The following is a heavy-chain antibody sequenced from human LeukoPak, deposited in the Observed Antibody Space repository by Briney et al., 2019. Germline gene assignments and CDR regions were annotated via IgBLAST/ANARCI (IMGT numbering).Heavy chain of an antibody. CDR1: GFTFSSYW. CDR2: INSLGRST. CDR3: ARDVVVPAGRAKHYYYYGMDV. V-gene: IGHV3-74*01. D-gene: IGHD2-2*01. J-gene: IGHJ6*02. Sequence: GRSLRLSCAASGFTFSSYWMHWVRQAPGKGLVWVSRINSLGRSTSYADSVKGRFTISRDNAKNTLYLQMNSLRAEDTAVYYCARDVVVPAGRAKHYYYYGMDVWGQGTTVTVSS.